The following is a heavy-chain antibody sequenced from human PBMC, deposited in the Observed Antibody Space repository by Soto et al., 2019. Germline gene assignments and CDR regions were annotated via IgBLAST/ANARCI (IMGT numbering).Heavy chain of an antibody. CDR2: IIPIFGTA. Sequence: QVQLVQSGAEVKKPGSSVKVSCKASGGTFSSYAISWVRQAPGQGLEWMGGIIPIFGTANYAQKFQGRVTITADESTSTGYMELSSLRSEDTAVYYCAGGGGAGIVVVGSFDYWGQGTLVTVSS. J-gene: IGHJ4*02. CDR1: GGTFSSYA. D-gene: IGHD2-15*01. V-gene: IGHV1-69*01. CDR3: AGGGGAGIVVVGSFDY.